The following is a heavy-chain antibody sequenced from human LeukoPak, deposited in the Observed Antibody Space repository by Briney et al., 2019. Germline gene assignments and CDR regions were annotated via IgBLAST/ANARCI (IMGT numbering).Heavy chain of an antibody. J-gene: IGHJ5*02. CDR1: GFTFDDYG. V-gene: IGHV3-20*04. Sequence: GSLRLSCAASGFTFDDYGMSWVRQAPGKGLEWVSGINWNGGSTGYADSVKGRFTISRDNARNSLFLQMNSLRVEDTAVYYCASQSYARFDPWGQGTLVTVSS. D-gene: IGHD3-16*01. CDR3: ASQSYARFDP. CDR2: INWNGGST.